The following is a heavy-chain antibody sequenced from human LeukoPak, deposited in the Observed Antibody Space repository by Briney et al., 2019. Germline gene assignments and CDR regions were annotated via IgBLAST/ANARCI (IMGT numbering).Heavy chain of an antibody. V-gene: IGHV3-23*01. CDR1: GFTFSSYA. Sequence: EGSLRLSCAASGFTFSSYAMSWVRQAPGKGLEWVSGISGSGGSTYYADSVKGRFTIFRDNSKNTLYLQMNSLRAEDTAVYHCANGWSPDYWGRGTLVTVSS. CDR3: ANGWSPDY. D-gene: IGHD2-15*01. CDR2: ISGSGGST. J-gene: IGHJ4*02.